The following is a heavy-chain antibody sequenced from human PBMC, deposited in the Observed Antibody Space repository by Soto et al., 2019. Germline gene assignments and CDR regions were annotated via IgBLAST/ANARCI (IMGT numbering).Heavy chain of an antibody. CDR2: IFSNDEK. CDR3: ARIGDTAMATAPYFDY. V-gene: IGHV2-26*01. J-gene: IGHJ4*02. CDR1: GFSLSNARMG. D-gene: IGHD5-18*01. Sequence: PTLVNPTETLTLTCTVSGFSLSNARMGVSWIRQPPGKALEWLAHIFSNDEKSYSTSLKSRLTISKDTSKSQVVLTMTNMDPVDTATYYCARIGDTAMATAPYFDYWGEGTLVTVSS.